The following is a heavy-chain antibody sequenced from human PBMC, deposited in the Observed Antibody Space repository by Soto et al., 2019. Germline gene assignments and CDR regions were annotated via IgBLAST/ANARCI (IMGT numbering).Heavy chain of an antibody. V-gene: IGHV4-30-2*01. CDR3: ATYTNGNWFDP. J-gene: IGHJ5*02. Sequence: PSETLSLTGGVSCCSISGAYSWSLIRHAPGKGLEWLGYIYHSGSASYNPSLKSRVTISLDKSKGQFSLKLNSVTAADTAVYYCATYTNGNWFDPWGQGILVTVS. CDR2: IYHSGSA. D-gene: IGHD2-8*01. CDR1: CCSISGAYS.